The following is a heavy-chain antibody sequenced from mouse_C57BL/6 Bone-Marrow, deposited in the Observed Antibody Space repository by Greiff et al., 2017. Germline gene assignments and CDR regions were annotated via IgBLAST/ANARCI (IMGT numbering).Heavy chain of an antibody. CDR1: GYTFTSYG. J-gene: IGHJ4*01. Sequence: VQLQQSGAELVRPGSSVKMSCKTSGYTFTSYGIHWVKQRPGQGLEWIGYIYSGNGYTEYNEKFKGKATLTSDTSSSTAYMQLSSLTSEDSAIYFCARSGYPYYYAMDCWGQGTSVTVAS. CDR2: IYSGNGYT. D-gene: IGHD3-1*01. CDR3: ARSGYPYYYAMDC. V-gene: IGHV1-58*01.